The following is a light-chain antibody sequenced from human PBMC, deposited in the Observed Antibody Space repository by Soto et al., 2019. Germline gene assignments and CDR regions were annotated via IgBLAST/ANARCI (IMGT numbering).Light chain of an antibody. CDR1: RDVGSD. CDR2: AAS. J-gene: IGKJ1*01. V-gene: IGKV1-6*01. Sequence: QMAQSPSSLSASVGENISITCRASRDVGSDVGWYQQKPGQAPKLLIYAASNLYTGVPSRFSGSRSGTEFTLTISSLQPEDSASYYCLQDYGDSWTFGQGTKVDIK. CDR3: LQDYGDSWT.